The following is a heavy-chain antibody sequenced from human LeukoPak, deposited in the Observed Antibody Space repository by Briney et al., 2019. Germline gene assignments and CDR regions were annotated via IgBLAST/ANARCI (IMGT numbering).Heavy chain of an antibody. Sequence: ASVTVSCKASGYTFTSYYMHWVRQAPGQALEWMGWINPNSGGTNYAQKFQGRVTMTRDTSISTAYMELSRLRSDDTAVYYCTRVVRGYSYGYGSKYYFDYWGQGTLVTVSS. CDR1: GYTFTSYY. J-gene: IGHJ4*02. V-gene: IGHV1-2*02. CDR2: INPNSGGT. CDR3: TRVVRGYSYGYGSKYYFDY. D-gene: IGHD5-18*01.